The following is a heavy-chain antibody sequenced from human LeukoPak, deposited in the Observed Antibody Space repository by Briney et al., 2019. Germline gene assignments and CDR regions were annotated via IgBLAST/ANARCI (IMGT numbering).Heavy chain of an antibody. J-gene: IGHJ4*02. Sequence: ASVKVSCKASGYTFTSYDINWVRQATGQGLEWMGWMNPNSANTGYAQKFQGRVTMTRNTSISTAYMELSSLRSEDTAVYYCARGQGRLGELSVDYWGQGTLVTVSS. CDR1: GYTFTSYD. V-gene: IGHV1-8*01. CDR3: ARGQGRLGELSVDY. CDR2: MNPNSANT. D-gene: IGHD3-16*02.